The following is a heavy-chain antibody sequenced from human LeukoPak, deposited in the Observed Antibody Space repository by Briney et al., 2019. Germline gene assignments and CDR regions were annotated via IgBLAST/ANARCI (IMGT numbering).Heavy chain of an antibody. Sequence: ASVKVSCKASGYTFTSYGISWVRQAPGQGLEWMGWISAYNGNTNYAQKLQGRVTMTTDTSTSTAYMELRSLRSDDTAVYYCARDRYSSSWSYSAGFDYWGQGTLVTVSS. CDR3: ARDRYSSSWSYSAGFDY. J-gene: IGHJ4*02. CDR1: GYTFTSYG. CDR2: ISAYNGNT. D-gene: IGHD6-13*01. V-gene: IGHV1-18*01.